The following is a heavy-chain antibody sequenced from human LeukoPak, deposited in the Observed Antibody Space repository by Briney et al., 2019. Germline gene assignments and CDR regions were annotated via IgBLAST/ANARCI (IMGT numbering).Heavy chain of an antibody. Sequence: PGGSLRLSCAASGFTFSSYAMSWVRQASGKGLEWVSAISGSGGSTYYADSVKGRFTISRDNSKNTLYLQMNSLRAEDTAVYYCAKYVRGGELLIPFDYWGQGTLVTVSS. CDR1: GFTFSSYA. J-gene: IGHJ4*02. CDR3: AKYVRGGELLIPFDY. CDR2: ISGSGGST. V-gene: IGHV3-23*01. D-gene: IGHD1-26*01.